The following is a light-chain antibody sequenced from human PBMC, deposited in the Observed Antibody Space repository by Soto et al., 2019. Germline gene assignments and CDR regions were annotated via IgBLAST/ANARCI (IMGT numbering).Light chain of an antibody. Sequence: QLVVTQPPSASGTPGQRVTISCSGSSSNIGSNTVNWYQQLPGTAPKLLIYSSNQRPSGVPDRFSGSKSGTSASLAISGLQSEDEADYYCAAWDDSLNGQVFGGGTKLTVL. CDR2: SSN. V-gene: IGLV1-44*01. J-gene: IGLJ2*01. CDR1: SSNIGSNT. CDR3: AAWDDSLNGQV.